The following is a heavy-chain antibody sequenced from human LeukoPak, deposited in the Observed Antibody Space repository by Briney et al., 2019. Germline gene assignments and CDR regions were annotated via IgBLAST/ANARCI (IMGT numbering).Heavy chain of an antibody. CDR1: GDTFSSYA. CDR3: ASSGAIAVAANWFDP. D-gene: IGHD6-19*01. CDR2: IIPIFGTA. J-gene: IGHJ5*02. Sequence: GASVTVSCKVSGDTFSSYAISWVRQAPGQGLEWMGGIIPIFGTANYAQKFQGRVTITADESTSTAYMELSSLRSEDTAVYYCASSGAIAVAANWFDPWGQGTLVTVSS. V-gene: IGHV1-69*13.